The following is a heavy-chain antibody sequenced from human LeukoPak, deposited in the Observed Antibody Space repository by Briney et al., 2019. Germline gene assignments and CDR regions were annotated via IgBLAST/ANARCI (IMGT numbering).Heavy chain of an antibody. CDR1: GYTFTGYY. Sequence: ASVKVSCKASGYTFTGYYMHWVRQAPGQGLEWMGWISAYNGNTNYAQKLQGRVTMTTDTSTSTAYMELRGLRSDDTAVYYCAREAPYSNYDWFDPWGQGTLVTVSS. CDR2: ISAYNGNT. D-gene: IGHD4-11*01. J-gene: IGHJ5*02. CDR3: AREAPYSNYDWFDP. V-gene: IGHV1-18*04.